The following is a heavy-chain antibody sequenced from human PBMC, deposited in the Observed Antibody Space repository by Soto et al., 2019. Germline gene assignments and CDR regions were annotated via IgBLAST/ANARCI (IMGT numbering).Heavy chain of an antibody. CDR1: GGSISSSNW. D-gene: IGHD3-22*01. V-gene: IGHV4-4*02. CDR2: IYHSGST. CDR3: ARDRTTMIAYYGMDV. J-gene: IGHJ6*02. Sequence: SETLSLTCAVSGGSISSSNWWSWVRQPPGKGLEWIGEIYHSGSTNYNPSPKSRVTISVDKSKNQFSLKLSSVTAADTAVYYCARDRTTMIAYYGMDVWGQGTTVTVSS.